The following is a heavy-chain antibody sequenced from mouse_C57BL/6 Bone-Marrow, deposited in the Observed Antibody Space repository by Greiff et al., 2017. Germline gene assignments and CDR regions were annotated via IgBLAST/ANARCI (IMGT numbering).Heavy chain of an antibody. J-gene: IGHJ2*01. V-gene: IGHV1-82*01. CDR3: APYDGYFYVDY. D-gene: IGHD2-3*01. CDR1: GYAFSSSW. CDR2: IYPGDGDT. Sequence: QVQLQQSGPELVKPGASVKISCKASGYAFSSSWMNWVKQRPGKGLEWIGRIYPGDGDTNYNGKFKGKATLTADKSSSTAYMQLSSLTSEDSAVYFCAPYDGYFYVDYWGQGTTLTVSS.